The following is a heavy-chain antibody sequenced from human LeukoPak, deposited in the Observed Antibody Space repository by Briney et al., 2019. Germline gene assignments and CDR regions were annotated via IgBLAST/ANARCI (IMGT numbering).Heavy chain of an antibody. CDR3: AREDIVVVVAAGSQYNWFDP. CDR2: INHSGST. CDR1: GGSLSGYY. Sequence: PSETLSLTCAVYGGSLSGYYWSWIRQPPGKGLEWIGEINHSGSTNYNPSLKSRVTISVDTSKNQFSLKLSSVTAADTAVYYCAREDIVVVVAAGSQYNWFDPWGQGTLVTVSS. J-gene: IGHJ5*02. V-gene: IGHV4-34*01. D-gene: IGHD2-15*01.